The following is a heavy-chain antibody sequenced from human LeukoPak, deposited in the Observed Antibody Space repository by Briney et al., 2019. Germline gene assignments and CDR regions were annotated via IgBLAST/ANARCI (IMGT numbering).Heavy chain of an antibody. J-gene: IGHJ6*02. CDR3: ARDTGIRGMDV. CDR1: GFTLSSYW. CDR2: ISGDGGST. D-gene: IGHD5-18*01. Sequence: GGFLRLSCAASGFTLSSYWMHWVRQAPGKGLEYVSAISGDGGSTDYADSVKGRFTISGDNSKNTLYLQMGSLRAEDMAVYYCARDTGIRGMDVWGQGTTVTVSS. V-gene: IGHV3-64*02.